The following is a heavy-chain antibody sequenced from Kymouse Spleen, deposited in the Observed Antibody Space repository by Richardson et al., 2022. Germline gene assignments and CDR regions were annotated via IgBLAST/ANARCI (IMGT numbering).Heavy chain of an antibody. J-gene: IGHJ4*02. CDR1: GGSVSSGSYY. D-gene: IGHD6-13*01. Sequence: QVQLQESGPGLVKPSETLSLTCTVSGGSVSSGSYYWSWIRQPPGKGLEWIGYIYYSGSTNYNPSLKSRVTISVDTSKNQFSLKLSSVTAADTAVYYCAVIAAAEDYWGQGTLVTVSS. CDR2: IYYSGST. V-gene: IGHV4-61*01. CDR3: AVIAAAEDY.